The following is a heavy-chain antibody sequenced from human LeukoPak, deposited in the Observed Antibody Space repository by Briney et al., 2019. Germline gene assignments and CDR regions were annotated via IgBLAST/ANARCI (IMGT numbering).Heavy chain of an antibody. CDR1: GFTFSAYY. CDR3: ASEDFFTPHS. D-gene: IGHD3/OR15-3a*01. CDR2: IGHSSIGYSSDHL. Sequence: GGSLRLSCAASGFTFSAYYMTWIRQAPGKGLEWVSSIGHSSIGYSSDHLKYADSVKGRFTISRDNAKNSLYLQMDSLRAEDTAVYFCASEDFFTPHSWGQGTLVTVSS. J-gene: IGHJ4*02. V-gene: IGHV3-11*05.